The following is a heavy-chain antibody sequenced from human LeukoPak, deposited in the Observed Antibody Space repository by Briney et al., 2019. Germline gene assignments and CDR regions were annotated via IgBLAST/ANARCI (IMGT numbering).Heavy chain of an antibody. Sequence: GGSLRLSCAASGFTFTNAWMNWVRQAPGKGLEWVGRIKAKTDGGTTDYAAPVKGRFIISRDDSKNTLSLQMNSLKTEDTAVYYCTTEFPPLSDSNSYDAFDIWGQGTMVTVSS. CDR2: IKAKTDGGTT. V-gene: IGHV3-15*01. CDR3: TTEFPPLSDSNSYDAFDI. CDR1: GFTFTNAW. J-gene: IGHJ3*02. D-gene: IGHD4-11*01.